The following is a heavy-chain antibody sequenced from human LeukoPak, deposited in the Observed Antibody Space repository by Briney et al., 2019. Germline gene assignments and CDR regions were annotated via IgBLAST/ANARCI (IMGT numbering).Heavy chain of an antibody. V-gene: IGHV4-34*01. CDR2: INHSGST. J-gene: IGHJ6*03. Sequence: SETLSLTCAVYVESFRGYSWSWIRRPPGEGLEWIGEINHSGSTNYNPSLKSRVTISGDTSKNQFSLKLSSVTAADTAVYFCARVGYSYVINDWSRTGLGAYPTKYYYHMDVWGKGTTVTVSS. CDR1: VESFRGYS. CDR3: ARVGYSYVINDWSRTGLGAYPTKYYYHMDV. D-gene: IGHD5-18*01.